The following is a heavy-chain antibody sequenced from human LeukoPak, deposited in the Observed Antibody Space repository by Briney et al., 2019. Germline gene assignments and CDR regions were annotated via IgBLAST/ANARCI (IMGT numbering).Heavy chain of an antibody. CDR1: GFTFSSYG. V-gene: IGHV3-30*03. CDR3: ARAQMSGNYYDFDY. D-gene: IGHD1-26*01. J-gene: IGHJ4*02. Sequence: GGSLRLSCAASGFTFSSYGMHWVRQAPGKGLEWVAVISYDGSNKYYADSVKGRFTISRDNSKNTLYLQMNSLRAEDTAVYYCARAQMSGNYYDFDYWGQGTLVTVSS. CDR2: ISYDGSNK.